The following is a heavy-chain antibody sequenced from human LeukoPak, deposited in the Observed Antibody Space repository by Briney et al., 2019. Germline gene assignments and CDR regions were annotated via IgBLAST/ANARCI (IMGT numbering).Heavy chain of an antibody. CDR2: IYYSGST. CDR3: AGHHNSSWSGGYWFDP. V-gene: IGHV4-59*08. CDR1: GGSISSYY. Sequence: KPSETLSLTCTVSGGSISSYYWSWIRQPPGKGLEWIGYIYYSGSTNYNPSLKSRVTISVDTSKNQFSLKLSSVTAADTAVYYCAGHHNSSWSGGYWFDPWGQGTLVTVSS. J-gene: IGHJ5*02. D-gene: IGHD6-13*01.